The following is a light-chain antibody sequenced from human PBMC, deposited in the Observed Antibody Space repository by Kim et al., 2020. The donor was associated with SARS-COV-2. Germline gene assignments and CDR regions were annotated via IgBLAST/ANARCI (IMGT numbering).Light chain of an antibody. CDR3: CSYAGAYTWV. Sequence: QSVTIPCTGGSNDVGSYNYVSWYQQHPGKAPKLMIYDVSKRPSGVPDRFSGSKSGKTASLTISGLLPEDEAEYYCCSYAGAYTWVFGGGTKLTVL. J-gene: IGLJ3*02. CDR1: SNDVGSYNY. CDR2: DVS. V-gene: IGLV2-11*01.